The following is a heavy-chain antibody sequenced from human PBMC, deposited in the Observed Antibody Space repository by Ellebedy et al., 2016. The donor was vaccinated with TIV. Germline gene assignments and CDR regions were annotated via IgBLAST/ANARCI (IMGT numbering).Heavy chain of an antibody. CDR3: ARDGRGAFDI. Sequence: GESLKISXEASGFTFSDYYMSWHRQAPGKGLEWVSYISSSGSTIYYADSVKGRFTISRDNAKNSLYLQMNSLRAEDTAVYYCARDGRGAFDIWGQGTMVTVSS. CDR1: GFTFSDYY. CDR2: ISSSGSTI. J-gene: IGHJ3*02. V-gene: IGHV3-11*01.